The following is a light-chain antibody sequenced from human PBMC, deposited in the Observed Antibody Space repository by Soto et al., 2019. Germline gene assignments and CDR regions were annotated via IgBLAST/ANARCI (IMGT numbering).Light chain of an antibody. Sequence: QSALTQPASVSGSPGQSINISCTGTSSDVGAYDYVSWYQQHPDKAPKLIIYVVSNRPSGVSNRFSGSKSGNTASLTISGLQAEDEADYYCSLYTSSDTPYVFGTGTKLTVL. CDR2: VVS. CDR3: SLYTSSDTPYV. J-gene: IGLJ1*01. CDR1: SSDVGAYDY. V-gene: IGLV2-14*01.